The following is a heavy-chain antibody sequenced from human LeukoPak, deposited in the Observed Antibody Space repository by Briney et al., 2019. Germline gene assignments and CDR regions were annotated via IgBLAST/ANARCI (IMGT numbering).Heavy chain of an antibody. Sequence: PSETLSLTCTVSGGSISTGSISSYYWSWARQPAGKGLEWIGRIYTSGTTNYNPSLKSRVTMSVDTSKNRFSLKLNSVTAADTAVYYCARGAPSDYWGQGTLVTVSS. CDR2: IYTSGTT. CDR3: ARGAPSDY. CDR1: GGSISTGSISSYY. V-gene: IGHV4-4*07. J-gene: IGHJ4*02.